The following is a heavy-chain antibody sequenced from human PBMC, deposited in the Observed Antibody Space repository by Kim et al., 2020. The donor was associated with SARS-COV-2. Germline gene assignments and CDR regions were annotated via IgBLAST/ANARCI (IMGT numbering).Heavy chain of an antibody. Sequence: YAQAFPGRFVFSLDTSVSTAYLHISSLTAEDTALYYCARVIWGSYRYTDYWGQGTLVTVSS. V-gene: IGHV7-4-1*02. D-gene: IGHD3-16*02. J-gene: IGHJ4*02. CDR3: ARVIWGSYRYTDY.